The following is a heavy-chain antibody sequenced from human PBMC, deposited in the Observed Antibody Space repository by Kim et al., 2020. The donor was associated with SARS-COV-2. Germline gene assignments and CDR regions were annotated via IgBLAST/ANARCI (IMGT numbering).Heavy chain of an antibody. V-gene: IGHV3-9*01. CDR1: GFTFSDYA. CDR2: LEWNSGTI. J-gene: IGHJ3*01. D-gene: IGHD5-18*01. CDR3: AKRGYTYGRHAFDL. Sequence: GGSLRLSCAASGFTFSDYAMFWVRQAPGKGLEWVSGLEWNSGTIGYADSVKGRFTISRDNAKKFLYLQMNSLRPDDTALYYCAKRGYTYGRHAFDLWGHGTMVIVSS.